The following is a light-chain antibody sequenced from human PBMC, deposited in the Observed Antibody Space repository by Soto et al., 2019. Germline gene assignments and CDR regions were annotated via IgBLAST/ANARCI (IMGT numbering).Light chain of an antibody. CDR2: DTS. V-gene: IGKV1-33*01. CDR1: QDISNY. J-gene: IGKJ2*01. Sequence: DIQMTPSPASLSASVGDRVTITCQARQDISNYLNWYQQKAGTAPKILIYDTSELHTGVPSRFSGSGSGTEFTFTISSLQPEDIATYYCQHYDKLVSFGQGTKLDLK. CDR3: QHYDKLVS.